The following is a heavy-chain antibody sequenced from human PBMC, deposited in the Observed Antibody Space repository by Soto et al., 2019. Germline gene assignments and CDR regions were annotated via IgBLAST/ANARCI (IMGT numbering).Heavy chain of an antibody. CDR1: GGSISSGGYY. J-gene: IGHJ6*02. CDR3: ATRRGAATVYYGMDV. D-gene: IGHD6-25*01. Sequence: QVQLQESGPGLVKPSQTLSLTCTVSGGSISSGGYYWSWIRQHPGKGLEWIGYIYYSGSTYYNPSLKSRVTISVDTSKNQFSMKLSSVTAADTAVYYCATRRGAATVYYGMDVWGQGTTVTVSS. CDR2: IYYSGST. V-gene: IGHV4-31*03.